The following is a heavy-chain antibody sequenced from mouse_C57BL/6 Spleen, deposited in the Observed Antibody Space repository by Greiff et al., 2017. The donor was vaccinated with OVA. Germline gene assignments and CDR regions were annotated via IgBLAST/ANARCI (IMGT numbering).Heavy chain of an antibody. V-gene: IGHV1-82*01. Sequence: QVQLQQSGPELVKPGASVKISCKASGYAFSSSWMNWVKQRPGKGLEWIGRIYPGDGDTNYNGKFKGKATLTADKSSSTAYMQLSSLTSEDSAVYFCARGGVVSRYFDYWGQGTTLTVSS. CDR1: GYAFSSSW. CDR3: ARGGVVSRYFDY. CDR2: IYPGDGDT. D-gene: IGHD1-1*01. J-gene: IGHJ2*01.